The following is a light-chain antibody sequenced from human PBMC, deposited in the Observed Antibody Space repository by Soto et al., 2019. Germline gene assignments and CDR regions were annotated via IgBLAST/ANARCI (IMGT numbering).Light chain of an antibody. Sequence: ELVLTQSPGTLSLYPGERATLSFRSSQSVSSSFLTWYQQTPGQAPRLLIYGASSRATGIPDRVSGSGSGTDFTLTISRLEPEDFAVYYCQQYGSSRLTFGGGTEV. V-gene: IGKV3-20*01. J-gene: IGKJ4*01. CDR3: QQYGSSRLT. CDR2: GAS. CDR1: QSVSSSF.